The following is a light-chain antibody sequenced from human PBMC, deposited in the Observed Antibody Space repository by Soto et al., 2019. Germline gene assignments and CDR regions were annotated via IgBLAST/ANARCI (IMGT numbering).Light chain of an antibody. V-gene: IGKV3-20*01. J-gene: IGKJ5*01. CDR1: QTVRNNY. CDR3: QQYGSSHT. CDR2: GAS. Sequence: EFVLTQSPGTLSLSPGERATLSCRASQTVRNNYLAWYQQKPGQAPRLLIYGASSRAIGIPDRFSGSVSGSDFILTINRLEPEDFAVYYCQQYGSSHTFGQGTRLEIK.